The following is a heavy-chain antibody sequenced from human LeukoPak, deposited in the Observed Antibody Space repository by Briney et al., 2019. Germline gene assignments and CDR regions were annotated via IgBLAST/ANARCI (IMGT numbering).Heavy chain of an antibody. D-gene: IGHD3-3*01. CDR3: ATFRFLGT. CDR2: IKPGGNEK. Sequence: GGSLRLSCAASGFTFSSYWMTGVRQVPGKGLEWVANIKPGGNEKYYVDSVKGRFTISRDNVKNSLYLQMNSLRAEDTAIYYCATFRFLGTWGQGTMVTVSP. CDR1: GFTFSSYW. V-gene: IGHV3-7*03. J-gene: IGHJ3*01.